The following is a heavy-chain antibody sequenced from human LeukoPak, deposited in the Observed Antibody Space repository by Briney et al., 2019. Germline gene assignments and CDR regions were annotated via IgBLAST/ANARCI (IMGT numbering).Heavy chain of an antibody. CDR1: GFTLSSYW. D-gene: IGHD3-9*01. V-gene: IGHV3-7*01. CDR3: ARTSGTGWSH. J-gene: IGHJ4*02. CDR2: IKQDGSEK. Sequence: GGSLRLSCVASGFTLSSYWMSWVRQAPGKGLEWVVNIKQDGSEKYYVDSVKGRFTISRDNAKNSLYLQMDSLRAEDTAVYYCARTSGTGWSHWGQGTLVTVSS.